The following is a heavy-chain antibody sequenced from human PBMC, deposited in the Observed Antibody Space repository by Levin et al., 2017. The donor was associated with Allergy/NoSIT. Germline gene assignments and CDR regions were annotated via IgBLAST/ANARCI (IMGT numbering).Heavy chain of an antibody. CDR3: ARSSGSYHDAFDI. D-gene: IGHD1-26*01. CDR1: GGTFSSYA. V-gene: IGHV1-69*13. Sequence: GASVKVSCKASGGTFSSYAISWVRQAPGQGLEWMGGIIPIFGTANYAQKFQGRVTITADESTSTAYMELSSLRSEDTAVYYCARSSGSYHDAFDIWGQGTMVTVSS. J-gene: IGHJ3*02. CDR2: IIPIFGTA.